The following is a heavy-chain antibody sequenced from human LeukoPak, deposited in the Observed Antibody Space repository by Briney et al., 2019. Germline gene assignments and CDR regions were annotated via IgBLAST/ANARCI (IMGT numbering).Heavy chain of an antibody. V-gene: IGHV4-4*07. CDR3: ARTAARQQMVQGTYFYYYFMDV. CDR1: GASISGYY. D-gene: IGHD6-13*01. CDR2: IYTTGST. Sequence: PSETLSLTCSVSGASISGYYWTWIRQPAGRGLEWIGRIYTTGSTKYNPSLKSRVIMSVDASKNQFSLNLTSVTAADTAVYFCARTAARQQMVQGTYFYYYFMDVWAKGTTVTISS. J-gene: IGHJ6*03.